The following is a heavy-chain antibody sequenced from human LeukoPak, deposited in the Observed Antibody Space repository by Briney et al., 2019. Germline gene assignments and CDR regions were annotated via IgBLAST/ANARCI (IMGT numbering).Heavy chain of an antibody. CDR1: GGTFSSYA. J-gene: IGHJ3*02. CDR2: IIPILGIA. D-gene: IGHD3-22*01. Sequence: GASVKVSCKASGGTFSSYAISWVRQAPGQGLEWMGRIIPILGIANYAQKFQGRVTITADKSTSTAYMELSSLRSEDTAVYYCARATENYYYDSSGKDAFDIWGQGTMVTVSS. V-gene: IGHV1-69*04. CDR3: ARATENYYYDSSGKDAFDI.